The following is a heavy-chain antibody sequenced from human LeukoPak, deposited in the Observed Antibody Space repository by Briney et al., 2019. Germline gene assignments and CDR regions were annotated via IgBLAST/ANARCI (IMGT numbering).Heavy chain of an antibody. D-gene: IGHD5-24*01. CDR1: GGSISSSNW. V-gene: IGHV4-4*02. Sequence: YPSETLSLTCAVSGGSISSSNWWSWVRQPPGKGLEWIGEIYHSGSTNYNPSLKSRVTISVDTSKNQFSLKLSSVTAADTAVYYCARAVGEMATTLWGQGTLVTVSS. CDR3: ARAVGEMATTL. CDR2: IYHSGST. J-gene: IGHJ4*02.